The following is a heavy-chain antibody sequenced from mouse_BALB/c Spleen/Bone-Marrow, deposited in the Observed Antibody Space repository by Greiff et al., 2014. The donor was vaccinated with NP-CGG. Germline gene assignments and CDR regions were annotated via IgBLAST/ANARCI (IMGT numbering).Heavy chain of an antibody. CDR3: ARGSYYYGSSSPWFAY. V-gene: IGHV1S41*01. CDR1: GYTFTIYW. J-gene: IGHJ3*01. D-gene: IGHD1-1*01. CDR2: IPPGSGTT. Sequence: DLVKPGASVKLSCKASGYTFTIYWINWIKQRPGQGLEWIGRIPPGSGTTYYNEMFKGKATLTVDTSSTTAYIQLSSLSSEDSAVYFCARGSYYYGSSSPWFAYWGQGTLVTVSA.